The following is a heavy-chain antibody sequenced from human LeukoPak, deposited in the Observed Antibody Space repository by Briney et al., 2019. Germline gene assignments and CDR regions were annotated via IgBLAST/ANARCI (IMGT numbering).Heavy chain of an antibody. J-gene: IGHJ6*03. CDR2: IYYSGST. V-gene: IGHV4-59*02. CDR1: GGSVSSHQ. D-gene: IGHD4-11*01. Sequence: SETLSLTCTVSGGSVSSHQWSWIRQPPGKGLEWIGYIYYSGSTNYNPSLRSRFTISIDRPTNRFSLRLSSVTAADTAMYYCARGVLTTVNYYMDVWGNGTTVTVSS. CDR3: ARGVLTTVNYYMDV.